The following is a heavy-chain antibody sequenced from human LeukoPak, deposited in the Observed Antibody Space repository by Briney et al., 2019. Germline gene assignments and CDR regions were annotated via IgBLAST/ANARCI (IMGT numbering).Heavy chain of an antibody. D-gene: IGHD3-3*01. Sequence: GGSLRLSCGASGYVFNSHGLTWVRQAPGKGLEWVANINGAGDNTVYAETVKGRFTISRDNSKNMVYLEMNTLRAEDTATYFCTKVSVCFGCYFDYWGQGALVTVSS. CDR1: GYVFNSHG. CDR3: TKVSVCFGCYFDY. J-gene: IGHJ4*02. V-gene: IGHV3-23*01. CDR2: INGAGDNT.